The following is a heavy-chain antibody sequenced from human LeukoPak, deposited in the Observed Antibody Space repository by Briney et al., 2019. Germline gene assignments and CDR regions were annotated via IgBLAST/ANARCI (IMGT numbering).Heavy chain of an antibody. Sequence: SETLSLTCTVSGGSISSYYWSWIRQPPGEGLEWIGYIYYSGSTNYNPSLKSRVTISVDTSKNQFSLKLSSVTAADTAVYYCARGGYCSGGSCLYGMDVWGQGTTVTVSS. D-gene: IGHD2-15*01. V-gene: IGHV4-59*01. CDR3: ARGGYCSGGSCLYGMDV. CDR1: GGSISSYY. CDR2: IYYSGST. J-gene: IGHJ6*02.